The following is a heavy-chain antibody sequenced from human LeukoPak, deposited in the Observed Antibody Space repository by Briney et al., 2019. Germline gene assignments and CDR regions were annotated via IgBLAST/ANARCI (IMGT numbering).Heavy chain of an antibody. Sequence: GGSLRLSCAASGFIFSSYSMNWVRQAPGKGLEWVSSISSSTIYIYYADSVKGRFTISRDNSKNTLYLQMNSLRAEDTAVYYCANLGGAGPEYYYYYYYMDVWGKGTTVTVSS. D-gene: IGHD6-19*01. V-gene: IGHV3-21*04. CDR1: GFIFSSYS. CDR3: ANLGGAGPEYYYYYYYMDV. J-gene: IGHJ6*03. CDR2: ISSSTIYI.